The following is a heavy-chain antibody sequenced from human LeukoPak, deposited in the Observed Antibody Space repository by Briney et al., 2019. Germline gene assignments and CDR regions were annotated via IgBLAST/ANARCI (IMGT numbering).Heavy chain of an antibody. CDR2: ISYDGSNK. D-gene: IGHD5-18*01. Sequence: GGSLRLSCAASGFTFSSYAMHWVRQAPGKGLEWVAVISYDGSNKYYADSVKGRFTISRDNSKNTLYLQMNSLRAEDTAVYYCARGYDIDYWGQGTLSPSPQ. V-gene: IGHV3-30-3*01. CDR3: ARGYDIDY. CDR1: GFTFSSYA. J-gene: IGHJ4*02.